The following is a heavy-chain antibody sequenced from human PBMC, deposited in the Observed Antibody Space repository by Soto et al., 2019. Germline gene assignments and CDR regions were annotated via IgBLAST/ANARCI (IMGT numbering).Heavy chain of an antibody. Sequence: ASVKVSCKASGYTFTSYYMHWVRQAPGQGLEWMGIINPSGGSTSYAQKFQGRVTITRDTSASTAYMELSSLRSEDTAVYYCARNPHYYDSSGPLGYWGQGTLVTVSS. V-gene: IGHV1-46*01. D-gene: IGHD3-22*01. CDR1: GYTFTSYY. CDR2: INPSGGST. CDR3: ARNPHYYDSSGPLGY. J-gene: IGHJ4*02.